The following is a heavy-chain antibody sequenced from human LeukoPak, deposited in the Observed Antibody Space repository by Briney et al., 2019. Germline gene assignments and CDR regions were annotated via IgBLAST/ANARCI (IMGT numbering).Heavy chain of an antibody. J-gene: IGHJ3*02. V-gene: IGHV3-23*01. CDR3: AKPQILTGYYSAFDI. D-gene: IGHD3-9*01. CDR2: ISGSGSNT. Sequence: GGSLRLSCAASGFTFSSYSMNWVRQAPGQGLEWVSAISGSGSNTYYADSVKGRFTISRDNSKNTLYLQMNSLRADDTALYYCAKPQILTGYYSAFDIWGQGTMVTVSS. CDR1: GFTFSSYS.